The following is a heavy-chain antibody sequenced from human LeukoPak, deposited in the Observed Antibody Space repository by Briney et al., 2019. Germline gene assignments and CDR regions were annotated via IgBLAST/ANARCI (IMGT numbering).Heavy chain of an antibody. D-gene: IGHD1-26*01. CDR1: GFTFSSYS. CDR3: AKDIRIVGATTNAFDI. V-gene: IGHV3-21*01. CDR2: ISSSSSYI. J-gene: IGHJ3*02. Sequence: GGSLRLSCAASGFTFSSYSMNWVRQAPGKGLEWVSSISSSSSYIYYADSVKGRFTISRDNAKNSLYLQMNSLRAEDTAVYYCAKDIRIVGATTNAFDIWGQGTMVTVSS.